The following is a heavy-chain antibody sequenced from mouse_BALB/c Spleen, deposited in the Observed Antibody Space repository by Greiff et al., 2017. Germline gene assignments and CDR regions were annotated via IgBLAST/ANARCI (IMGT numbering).Heavy chain of an antibody. CDR1: GFTFSSYA. CDR3: ARVRPYYAMDY. J-gene: IGHJ4*01. D-gene: IGHD2-14*01. CDR2: ISSGGST. V-gene: IGHV5-6-5*01. Sequence: EVKLVESGGGLVKPGGSLKLSCAASGFTFSSYAMSWVRQTPEKRLEWVASISSGGSTYYPDSVKGRFTISRDNARNILYLQMSSLRSEDTAMYYCARVRPYYAMDYWGQGTSVTVSS.